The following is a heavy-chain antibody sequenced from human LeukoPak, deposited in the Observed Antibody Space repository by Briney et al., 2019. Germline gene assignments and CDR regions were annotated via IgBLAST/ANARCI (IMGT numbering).Heavy chain of an antibody. V-gene: IGHV5-51*01. J-gene: IGHJ4*02. Sequence: GESLKISCKGSGYSFTSYWIGWVRQMPGKGLEWMGIIYPGDSDTRYSPSFQGQVNISADKSSSTAYLQWSSLKASDTAMYYCARRPIAAAANFDYWGQGTLVTVSS. CDR1: GYSFTSYW. CDR2: IYPGDSDT. CDR3: ARRPIAAAANFDY. D-gene: IGHD6-13*01.